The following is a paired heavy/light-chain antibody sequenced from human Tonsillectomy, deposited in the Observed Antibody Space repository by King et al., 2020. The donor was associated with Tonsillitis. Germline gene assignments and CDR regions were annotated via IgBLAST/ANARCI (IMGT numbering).Heavy chain of an antibody. CDR3: AHIWFGESLDVFDI. Sequence: EVQLLESGGGLVQPGGSLRLSCAASGFTFSTYAMSWVRQAPGKGLEWVSAISDSGGSMYYADSVKGRLTISRDNSKNTLYFQMNSLRAEDTAVYYCAHIWFGESLDVFDIWGQGTMVTVSS. CDR1: GFTFSTYA. CDR2: ISDSGGSM. J-gene: IGHJ3*02. D-gene: IGHD3-10*01. V-gene: IGHV3-23*01.
Light chain of an antibody. CDR3: AAWDDSLNGVV. V-gene: IGLV1-44*01. CDR2: TNN. CDR1: ISNIGSNT. Sequence: QSVLTQPPSASGTPGQRVTISCSGSISNIGSNTVNWYQQLPGTAPKLLIYTNNQRPSGVPDRFSGSKSGTSASLAISGLQSEDEADYYCAAWDDSLNGVVFGGGTKLTVL. J-gene: IGLJ2*01.